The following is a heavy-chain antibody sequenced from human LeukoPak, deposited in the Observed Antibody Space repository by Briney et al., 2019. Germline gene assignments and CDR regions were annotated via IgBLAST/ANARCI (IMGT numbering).Heavy chain of an antibody. CDR2: IYWDDDK. Sequence: SGPTLVNPTQTLTLTCTFSGFSLSTSGVGVGWIRQPPGKALEWLALIYWDDDKRYSPSLKSRLTITKDTSKNQVVLTMTNMDPVDTATYYCALQQRVHYYDSSGWDYWGQGTLVTVSS. CDR3: ALQQRVHYYDSSGWDY. J-gene: IGHJ4*02. CDR1: GFSLSTSGVG. V-gene: IGHV2-5*02. D-gene: IGHD3-22*01.